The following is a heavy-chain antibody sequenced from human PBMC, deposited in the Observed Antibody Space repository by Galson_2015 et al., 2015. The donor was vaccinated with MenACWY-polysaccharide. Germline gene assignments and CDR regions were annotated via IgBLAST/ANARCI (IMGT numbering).Heavy chain of an antibody. V-gene: IGHV3-23*01. J-gene: IGHJ6*02. CDR1: EITFNTYA. Sequence: SLRLSCAVSEITFNTYAMTWVRQAPGKGLEWVATISGSGFSIHHADSVKGRFTISRDNSKNTVFLLMNNLKAADTAVYYCAKNPSQAAGSAPYYYGLDVWGLGTTVTVPS. CDR3: AKNPSQAAGSAPYYYGLDV. CDR2: ISGSGFSI. D-gene: IGHD6-13*01.